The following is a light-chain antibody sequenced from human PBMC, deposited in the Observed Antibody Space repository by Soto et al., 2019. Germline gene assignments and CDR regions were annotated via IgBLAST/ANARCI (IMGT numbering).Light chain of an antibody. CDR1: QSVSSN. V-gene: IGKV3-20*01. Sequence: EIVMTQSPATLSVSPGERATLSCRASQSVSSNLAWYQQKPGQAPRLLIYGASNRATGIPDRFSGSGSGTDLTLTISRREPEDVAVYYCQQYGSSGTFGQGTKVDIK. CDR3: QQYGSSGT. CDR2: GAS. J-gene: IGKJ1*01.